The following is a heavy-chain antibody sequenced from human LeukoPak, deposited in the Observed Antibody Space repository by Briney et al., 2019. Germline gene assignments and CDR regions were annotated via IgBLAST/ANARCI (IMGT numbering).Heavy chain of an antibody. V-gene: IGHV1-69*01. CDR1: GGTFSSYA. D-gene: IGHD3-22*01. Sequence: ASVKVSCKASGGTFSSYAISWVRQAPGQGLEWMGGIIPIFGTANYAQKFQGRVTITADESTSTAYMELSSLRSEDTAVYYCARDHGDSSGCTPSAYYYYGMDVWGQGTTVTVSS. CDR3: ARDHGDSSGCTPSAYYYYGMDV. J-gene: IGHJ6*02. CDR2: IIPIFGTA.